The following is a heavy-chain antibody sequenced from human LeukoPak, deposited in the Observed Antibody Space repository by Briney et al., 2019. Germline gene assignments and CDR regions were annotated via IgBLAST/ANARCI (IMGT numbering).Heavy chain of an antibody. CDR2: IDQVGYEK. V-gene: IGHV3-7*01. CDR3: TSWGDTTAEYFQR. Sequence: GGSLRLSCGASGFTFSSYWMSWVRQIPGKGLERVANIDQVGYEKYYMDSVKGRFTISRDNAQNSMYLQMNSLRVEDTAVYYCTSWGDTTAEYFQRWGQGTLVTVSS. D-gene: IGHD2-21*02. CDR1: GFTFSSYW. J-gene: IGHJ1*01.